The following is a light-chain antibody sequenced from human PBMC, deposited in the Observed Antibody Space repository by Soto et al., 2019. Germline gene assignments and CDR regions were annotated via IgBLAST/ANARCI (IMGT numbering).Light chain of an antibody. Sequence: QSVLTQPPSVSGAPGQRVTISCTGSSSNIGAGYSVNWFQLLPGAAPKLLIFSNTLRPSGVPYRFSGSRSATSASLAITGLQAEDEADYYCQSYAATESVFGGGTKVTVL. V-gene: IGLV1-40*01. CDR1: SSNIGAGYS. CDR3: QSYAATESV. CDR2: SNT. J-gene: IGLJ2*01.